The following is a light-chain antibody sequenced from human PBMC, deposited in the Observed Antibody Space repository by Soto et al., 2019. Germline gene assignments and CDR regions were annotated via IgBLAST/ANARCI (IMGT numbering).Light chain of an antibody. CDR2: GAS. V-gene: IGKV3-15*01. J-gene: IGKJ2*01. CDR1: QSVSSN. Sequence: EIVMTQSPATLSVYPGERATLSCRASQSVSSNLAWYQHKPGQAPRLLIYGASTRATGIPARFSGSGSGTEFTLTISSLQSEDFAVYYCQQYNNSPYTFRHRTKLEIK. CDR3: QQYNNSPYT.